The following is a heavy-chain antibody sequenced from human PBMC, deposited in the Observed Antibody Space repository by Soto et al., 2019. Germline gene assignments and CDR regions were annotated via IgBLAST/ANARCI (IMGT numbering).Heavy chain of an antibody. CDR3: ARGITGSYGFDY. D-gene: IGHD6-6*01. J-gene: IGHJ4*02. CDR2: VNSDGSST. V-gene: IGHV3-74*01. CDR1: GFPFNSYW. Sequence: EVQLVESGGDLVQPGGSLSLSCAASGFPFNSYWMHWVRQAPGKGLVWVSRVNSDGSSTNYADSVKGRFTISRDNAKNTVYLQMNSLRAEDTAVFYCARGITGSYGFDYWGQGTLVTVSS.